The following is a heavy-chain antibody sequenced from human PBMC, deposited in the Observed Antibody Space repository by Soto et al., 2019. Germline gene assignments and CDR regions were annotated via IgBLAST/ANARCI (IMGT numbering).Heavy chain of an antibody. J-gene: IGHJ4*02. Sequence: EVQLVESGGGLVQPGGSLRLSCAVSGFTFSRYWMHWFRQDPGNGLGWVSRINTDGTNTQYADSVRGRFTGSRDNAKNSVYLQMISLRGEDTAVYYCAKDLLWGQSDYWGQGTLVVVSS. D-gene: IGHD3-16*01. CDR3: AKDLLWGQSDY. CDR1: GFTFSRYW. V-gene: IGHV3-74*03. CDR2: INTDGTNT.